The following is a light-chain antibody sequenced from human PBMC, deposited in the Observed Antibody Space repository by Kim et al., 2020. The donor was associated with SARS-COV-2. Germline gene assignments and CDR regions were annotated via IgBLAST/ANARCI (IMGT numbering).Light chain of an antibody. CDR3: NSRDNSGDRVV. J-gene: IGLJ1*01. V-gene: IGLV3-19*01. CDR1: SLRTYY. CDR2: GKN. Sequence: SYELTQDPAVSVALGQTVRITCQGDSLRTYYASWYQQKPGQAPILVIYGKNNRPSGIPDRFSGSSSGNTASLTVTGAQAEDEADYYCNSRDNSGDRVVFG.